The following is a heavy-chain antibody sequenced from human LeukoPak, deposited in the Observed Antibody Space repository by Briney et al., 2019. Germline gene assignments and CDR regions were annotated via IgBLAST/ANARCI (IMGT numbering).Heavy chain of an antibody. CDR3: VKWVIAAAGTGN. V-gene: IGHV3-64D*06. CDR2: ISSNGGST. J-gene: IGHJ4*02. CDR1: GFTFGSYA. Sequence: GGSLRLSCSASGFTFGSYAMHWVRQAPGKGLEYVSAISSNGGSTYYADSVKGRFTISRDNSKNTLYLQMSSLRAEDTAVYYCVKWVIAAAGTGNWGQGTLVTVSS. D-gene: IGHD6-13*01.